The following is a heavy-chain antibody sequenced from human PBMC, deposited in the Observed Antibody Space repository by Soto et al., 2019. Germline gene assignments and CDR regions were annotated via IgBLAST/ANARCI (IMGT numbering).Heavy chain of an antibody. CDR2: INVGNGKS. D-gene: IGHD2-2*01. V-gene: IGHV1-3*01. J-gene: IGHJ4*02. CDR3: ARAGYSSTWASYFDH. CDR1: GYSFTSYA. Sequence: ASVKVSCKTSGYSFTSYAVHWVRQAPVQRLEWMGWINVGNGKSRYSQMFQGRVTITRGTSATTAYMELSSLRFEDTAVYYCARAGYSSTWASYFDHWGQGTVVTVSS.